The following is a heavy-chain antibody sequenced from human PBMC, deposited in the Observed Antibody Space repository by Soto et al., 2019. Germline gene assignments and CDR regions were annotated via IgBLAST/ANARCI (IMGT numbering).Heavy chain of an antibody. CDR1: GFTFDTYV. D-gene: IGHD3-16*01. V-gene: IGHV3-33*01. J-gene: IGHJ4*02. CDR3: ARGARDFDY. Sequence: GGSLRLSCAASGFTFDTYVMHWVRQAPGRGLEWVALIWYDGSNKYYGDSVKGRFTISRDNSKNTLYLQMNSLRAEDTAVYYCARGARDFDYWGQGTLVTVSS. CDR2: IWYDGSNK.